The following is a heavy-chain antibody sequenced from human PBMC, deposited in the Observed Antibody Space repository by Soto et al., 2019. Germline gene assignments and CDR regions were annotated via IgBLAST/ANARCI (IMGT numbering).Heavy chain of an antibody. V-gene: IGHV3-48*01. CDR1: GFTFSSYS. D-gene: IGHD4-17*01. CDR2: ISSSGNSI. CDR3: ARVPAYGDYASADFQD. J-gene: IGHJ1*01. Sequence: EVQLVESGGGLVQPGGSLRLSCAASGFTFSSYSMNWVRQPPGKGLEWVSYISSSGNSIHYADSAKGRFTISRDNAKNSLYLQMNCLRAEDTPVYYCARVPAYGDYASADFQDWGQGTLVAVSS.